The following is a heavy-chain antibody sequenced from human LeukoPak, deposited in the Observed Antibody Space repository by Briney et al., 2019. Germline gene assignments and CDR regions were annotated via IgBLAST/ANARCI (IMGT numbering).Heavy chain of an antibody. CDR3: ARDRGYGSSTRWPVENGNSDY. CDR2: IKQDGSAK. D-gene: IGHD2-2*03. V-gene: IGHV3-7*01. CDR1: GFTFSSYW. Sequence: PGGSLRLSCAASGFTFSSYWMSWVRQAPGKGLEWVANIKQDGSAKYYADSVKGRFTISRDNAKNSLYLQMNSLRAEDTAVYYWARDRGYGSSTRWPVENGNSDYWGQGTLVTVSS. J-gene: IGHJ4*02.